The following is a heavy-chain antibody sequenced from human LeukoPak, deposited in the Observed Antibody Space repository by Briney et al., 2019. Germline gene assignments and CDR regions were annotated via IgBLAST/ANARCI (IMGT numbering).Heavy chain of an antibody. CDR2: IYYSGST. J-gene: IGHJ4*02. CDR3: ARDTIRGVIGFDY. Sequence: SETLSLTCTVSGGSISSGDYYWSWIRQPPGKGLEWIGYIYYSGSTNYNPSLKSRVTISVDTSKNQFSLKLSSVTAADTAVYYCARDTIRGVIGFDYWGQGTLVTVSS. CDR1: GGSISSGDYY. D-gene: IGHD3-10*01. V-gene: IGHV4-61*08.